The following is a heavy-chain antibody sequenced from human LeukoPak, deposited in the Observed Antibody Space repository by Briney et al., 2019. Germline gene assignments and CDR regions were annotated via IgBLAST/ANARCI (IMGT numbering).Heavy chain of an antibody. V-gene: IGHV3-33*01. D-gene: IGHD3-3*01. CDR3: ARDLYDFWSGYPQDWFDP. CDR1: GFTFSSYG. CDR2: IWYDGSNK. J-gene: IGHJ5*02. Sequence: PGGSLRLSCAASGFTFSSYGMHWVRQAPGKGLEWVAVIWYDGSNKYYADSVKGRFTISRDNSKNTLYLQMNSLRAGDTAVYYCARDLYDFWSGYPQDWFDPWGQGTLVTVSS.